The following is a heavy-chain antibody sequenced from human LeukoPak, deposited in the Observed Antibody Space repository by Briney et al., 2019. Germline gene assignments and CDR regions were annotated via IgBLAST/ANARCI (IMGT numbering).Heavy chain of an antibody. CDR3: ARQAATLDY. J-gene: IGHJ4*02. D-gene: IGHD6-25*01. CDR1: GFTFSRFG. Sequence: PGGSLRLSCAASGFTFSRFGMHWVRQAPGKGLEWVAVIWYDGSNKYYADSVKGRFTISRDNSINTLYLQMNSLRAEDTAVYFCARQAATLDYWGQGTLVTVSS. V-gene: IGHV3-30*19. CDR2: IWYDGSNK.